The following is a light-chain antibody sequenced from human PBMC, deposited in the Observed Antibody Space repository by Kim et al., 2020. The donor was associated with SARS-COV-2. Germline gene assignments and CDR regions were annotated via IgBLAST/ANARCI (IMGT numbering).Light chain of an antibody. V-gene: IGKV3-11*01. J-gene: IGKJ5*01. Sequence: LSPGERPTLSCRASQNINKYLGWYQQKPGQAPRLLIYDASNRATGIPARFSASGSGTDFTLTISSLEPEDFAVYYCQQRGQWPITFGQGTRLEIK. CDR3: QQRGQWPIT. CDR2: DAS. CDR1: QNINKY.